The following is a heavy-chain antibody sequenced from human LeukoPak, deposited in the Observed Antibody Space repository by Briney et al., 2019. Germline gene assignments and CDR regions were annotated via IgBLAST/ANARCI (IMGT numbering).Heavy chain of an antibody. CDR2: IIPILGIA. CDR1: GGTFSSYA. J-gene: IGHJ6*02. CDR3: AKNGDILTGYRHYYYYGMDV. V-gene: IGHV1-69*04. D-gene: IGHD3-9*01. Sequence: ASVKVSCKASGGTFSSYAISWVRQAPGQGLGWMGRIIPILGIANYAQKFQGRVTITADKSTSTAYMELSSLRSEDTAVYYCAKNGDILTGYRHYYYYGMDVWGQGTTVTVSS.